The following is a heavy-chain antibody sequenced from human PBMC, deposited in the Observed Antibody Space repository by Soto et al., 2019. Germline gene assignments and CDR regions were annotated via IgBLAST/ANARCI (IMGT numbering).Heavy chain of an antibody. J-gene: IGHJ3*02. D-gene: IGHD2-15*01. CDR2: INAGNGNT. V-gene: IGHV1-3*01. CDR3: AHTDLARGGFDI. Sequence: ASVKVSCKASGYTFRNFAMQWVRQAPGQSLEWMGWINAGNGNTQYSHKIQGRVTLTRDTSASTAYMELSSLRSEDTAVYYCAHTDLARGGFDIWGQGTLVTVSS. CDR1: GYTFRNFA.